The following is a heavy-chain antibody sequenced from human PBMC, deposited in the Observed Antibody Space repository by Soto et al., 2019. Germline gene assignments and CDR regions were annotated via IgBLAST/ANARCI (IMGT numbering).Heavy chain of an antibody. CDR1: GYTFTSND. D-gene: IGHD2-2*01. CDR3: ARETVPAAIGITYYYYYYMDV. CDR2: MNPNSGNT. J-gene: IGHJ6*03. V-gene: IGHV1-8*01. Sequence: GASVKVSCKASGYTFTSNDINWVRQATGQGLEWMGWMNPNSGNTGYAQKFQGRVTMTRNTSISTAYMELSSLRSEDTAVYYCARETVPAAIGITYYYYYYMDVWGKGTTVTVSS.